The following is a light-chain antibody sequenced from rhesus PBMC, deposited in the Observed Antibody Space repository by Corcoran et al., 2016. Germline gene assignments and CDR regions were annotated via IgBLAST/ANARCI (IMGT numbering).Light chain of an antibody. CDR3: QQYTSDPT. J-gene: IGKJ1*01. CDR1: QGISSY. CDR2: YAS. Sequence: DIQMTQSPSSLSASVGDRVTITCRASQGISSYLAWSQQKPGKAPKHLIYYASTLESGVPERFSGSGSGTEFTLTISSLQPEEFATYYCQQYTSDPTFGQGTKVEIK. V-gene: IGKV1-37*01.